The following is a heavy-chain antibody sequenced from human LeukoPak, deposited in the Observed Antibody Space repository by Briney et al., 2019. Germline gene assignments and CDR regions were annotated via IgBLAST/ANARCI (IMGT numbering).Heavy chain of an antibody. D-gene: IGHD4-23*01. Sequence: GALVKVSCKASGYTFSRYDINWVRQATGQGLEWMGWISAYNGNTNYAQKLQGRVTMTTDTSTSTAYMELRSLRSDDTAVYYCARDIYERPFLRWFDYWGQGTLVTVSS. CDR3: ARDIYERPFLRWFDY. CDR2: ISAYNGNT. CDR1: GYTFSRYD. J-gene: IGHJ4*02. V-gene: IGHV1-18*01.